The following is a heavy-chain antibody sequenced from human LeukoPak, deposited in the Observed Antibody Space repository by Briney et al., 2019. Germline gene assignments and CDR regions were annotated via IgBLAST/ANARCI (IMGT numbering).Heavy chain of an antibody. CDR1: GYSFTSYW. J-gene: IGHJ4*02. V-gene: IGHV5-51*01. D-gene: IGHD3-3*01. CDR3: ARLGIEYDFWGGYSPNDY. CDR2: IYPGDSDT. Sequence: GESLKISCKGSGYSFTSYWIGWVRQMPGKGLEWMGIIYPGDSDTRYSPSFQGQVTISADKSISTAYLQWSSLKASDTAMYYCARLGIEYDFWGGYSPNDYWGQGTLVTVSS.